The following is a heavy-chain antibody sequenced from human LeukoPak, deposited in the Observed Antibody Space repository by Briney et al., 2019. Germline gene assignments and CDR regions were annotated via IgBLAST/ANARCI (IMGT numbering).Heavy chain of an antibody. CDR3: VRLITMVRGFYFYYMDV. CDR2: IYSGGST. J-gene: IGHJ6*03. V-gene: IGHV3-53*01. D-gene: IGHD3-10*01. Sequence: PGGSLRLSCAASGFTVSTNYMNWVRQAPGKGLEWVSVIYSGGSTYYTDSVKGRFTISRDNSRNTLYLQMNALRAEDTAVYYCVRLITMVRGFYFYYMDVWGKGTTVTVSS. CDR1: GFTVSTNY.